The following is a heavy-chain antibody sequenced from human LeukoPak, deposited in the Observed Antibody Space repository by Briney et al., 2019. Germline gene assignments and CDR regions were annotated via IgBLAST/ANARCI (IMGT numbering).Heavy chain of an antibody. Sequence: GGSLRLSCAASGFIVSGNYMGWVRQAPGKGLEWVSVIYSSGSTYYPDSVKGRFTISRDGSKNTLFLQMNSLRAEDTAVYYCTRLAVAYFDSWGQGTLVTVSS. CDR1: GFIVSGNY. D-gene: IGHD6-19*01. V-gene: IGHV3-66*04. CDR3: TRLAVAYFDS. J-gene: IGHJ4*02. CDR2: IYSSGST.